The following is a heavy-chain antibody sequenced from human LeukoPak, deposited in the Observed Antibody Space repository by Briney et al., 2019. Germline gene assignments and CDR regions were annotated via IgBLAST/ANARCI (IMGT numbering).Heavy chain of an antibody. V-gene: IGHV4-39*07. CDR2: IYYSGST. Sequence: TSETLSLTCTVSGGSISSSSYYWGWVRQPPGKGLEWIGSIYYSGSTYYNPSLKSRVTISVDTSKNQFSLKLSSVTAADTAVYYCARDSLNFDWLSASTSLGLSLWGQGTMVTVSS. D-gene: IGHD3-9*01. CDR3: ARDSLNFDWLSASTSLGLSL. J-gene: IGHJ3*01. CDR1: GGSISSSSYY.